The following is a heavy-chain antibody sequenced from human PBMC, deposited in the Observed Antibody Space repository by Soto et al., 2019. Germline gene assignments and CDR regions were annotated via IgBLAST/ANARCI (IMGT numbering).Heavy chain of an antibody. D-gene: IGHD1-26*01. J-gene: IGHJ4*02. CDR3: AKDYGWELLTILDY. Sequence: GGSLRLSCAASGFTFSSYAMSLVRQAPGKGLEWVSAISGSGGSTYYADSVKGRFTISRDNSKNTLYLQMNSLRAEDTAVYYCAKDYGWELLTILDYWGQGTLVTVSS. V-gene: IGHV3-23*01. CDR1: GFTFSSYA. CDR2: ISGSGGST.